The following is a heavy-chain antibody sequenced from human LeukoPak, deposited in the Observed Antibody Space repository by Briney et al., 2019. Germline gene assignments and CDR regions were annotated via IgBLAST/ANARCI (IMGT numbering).Heavy chain of an antibody. J-gene: IGHJ4*02. Sequence: PGGPLRLSCAASGFTFDDYGMSWVRQAPGKGLEWVSGINWNGGSTGYADSVKGRFTISRDNAKNSLYLQMNSLRAEDTALYYCARDPPIAAAGTEDYWGQGTLVTVSS. V-gene: IGHV3-20*04. CDR2: INWNGGST. D-gene: IGHD6-13*01. CDR1: GFTFDDYG. CDR3: ARDPPIAAAGTEDY.